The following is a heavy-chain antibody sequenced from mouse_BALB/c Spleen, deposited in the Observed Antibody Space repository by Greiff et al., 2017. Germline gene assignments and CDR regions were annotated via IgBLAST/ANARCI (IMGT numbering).Heavy chain of an antibody. CDR2: ISCYNGAT. V-gene: IGHV1S34*01. J-gene: IGHJ4*01. CDR3: VISTMITDYAMDY. CDR1: GYSFTGYY. Sequence: LVKTGASVKISCKASGYSFTGYYMHWVKQSHGKSLEWIGYISCYNGATSYNQKFKGKATFTVDTSSSTAYMQFNSLTSEDSAVYYCVISTMITDYAMDYWGQGTSVTVSS. D-gene: IGHD2-4*01.